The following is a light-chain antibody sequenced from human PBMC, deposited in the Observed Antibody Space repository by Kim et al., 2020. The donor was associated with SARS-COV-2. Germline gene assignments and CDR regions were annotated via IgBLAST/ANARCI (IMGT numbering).Light chain of an antibody. CDR1: RSNIGAGFD. Sequence: QSVLTQPPSVSGAPGQRVTVSCTGSRSNIGAGFDVHWYQQFPGTAPKLLIHGNTNRPSGVPDRFSGSRSGTSASLAITGLQAEDEADYYCQSYDSSLSGSVFGGGTKLTVL. J-gene: IGLJ2*01. CDR3: QSYDSSLSGSV. V-gene: IGLV1-40*01. CDR2: GNT.